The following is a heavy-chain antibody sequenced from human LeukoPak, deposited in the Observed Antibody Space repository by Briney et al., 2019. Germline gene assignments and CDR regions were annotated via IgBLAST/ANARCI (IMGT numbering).Heavy chain of an antibody. Sequence: PSETLSLTCTVSGGSISSYYWSWIRQLAGKGLEWIGRIYTSGSTNYNPSLKSRVTMSVDTSKNQFSLKLSSVTAADTAVYYCARERRIRYYYDSSGYYVNPRPTTIDIWGQGTMVTVSS. V-gene: IGHV4-4*07. CDR2: IYTSGST. CDR3: ARERRIRYYYDSSGYYVNPRPTTIDI. D-gene: IGHD3-22*01. J-gene: IGHJ3*02. CDR1: GGSISSYY.